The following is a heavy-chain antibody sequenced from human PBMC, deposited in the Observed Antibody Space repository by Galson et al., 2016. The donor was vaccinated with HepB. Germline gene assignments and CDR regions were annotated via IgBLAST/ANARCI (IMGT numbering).Heavy chain of an antibody. J-gene: IGHJ3*02. V-gene: IGHV3-11*06. D-gene: IGHD5-18*01. CDR2: ISSTGSDT. CDR1: GFTFSDYY. CDR3: ARDLYTYGFDVFDI. Sequence: SLRLSCAASGFTFSDYYMSWIRQAPGKGLEWVSYISSTGSDTNYADSVKGRFTISRDNSKNTLYLQMNSLRAEDTAVYHCARDLYTYGFDVFDIWGQGTMVTVSS.